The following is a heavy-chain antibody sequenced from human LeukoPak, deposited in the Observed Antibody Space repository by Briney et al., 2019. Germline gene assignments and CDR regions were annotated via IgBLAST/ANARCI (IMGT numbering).Heavy chain of an antibody. CDR2: INPNSGGT. CDR3: ARGSGSYLDYYYGMDV. Sequence: GASVKVSCKASGYTFTGYYMHWVRQAPGQGLEWMGWINPNSGGTNYAQKFQGWVTMTRDTSISTAYMELSRLRSDDTAVYYCARGSGSYLDYYYGMDVWGQGTTVTVSS. J-gene: IGHJ6*02. V-gene: IGHV1-2*04. D-gene: IGHD1-26*01. CDR1: GYTFTGYY.